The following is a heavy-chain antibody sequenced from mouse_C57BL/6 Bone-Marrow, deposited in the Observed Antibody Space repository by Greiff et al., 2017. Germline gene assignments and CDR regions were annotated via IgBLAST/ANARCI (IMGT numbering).Heavy chain of an antibody. CDR2: INPSTGGT. V-gene: IGHV1-43*01. J-gene: IGHJ4*01. Sequence: VQLKQSGPELVKPGASVKISCKASGYSFTGYYMHWVKQSSEKSLEWIGEINPSTGGTSYNQKFKGKATLTVDKSSSTAYMQLKSLTSEDSAVYYCASTTVVATGGMDYWGQGTSVTVSS. D-gene: IGHD1-1*01. CDR1: GYSFTGYY. CDR3: ASTTVVATGGMDY.